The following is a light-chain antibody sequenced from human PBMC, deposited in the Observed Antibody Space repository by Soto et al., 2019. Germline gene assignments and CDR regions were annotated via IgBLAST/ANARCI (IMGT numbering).Light chain of an antibody. CDR1: QIISSTY. CDR2: GAS. J-gene: IGKJ1*01. Sequence: DIVLTQSPGTLSLSPGERATLSCRASQIISSTYLGWYQQKPGQAPRLLIYGASSRATGIPDRFSGSGSGTEFTLTISSLQSEDFAVYYCQQYNNWPPTFGQGTKVEIK. V-gene: IGKV3-20*01. CDR3: QQYNNWPPT.